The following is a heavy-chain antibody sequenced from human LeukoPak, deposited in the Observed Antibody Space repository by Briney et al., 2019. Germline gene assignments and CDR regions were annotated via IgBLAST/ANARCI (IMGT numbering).Heavy chain of an antibody. CDR1: GGSLSSYY. V-gene: IGHV4-4*07. J-gene: IGHJ3*02. Sequence: PSETLSLTCAVSGGSLSSYYWSWVRQPAGKGLGWIGRIYTSGSTNYNPSLKRRVSISLDTSQNKFSFMQSSVRAADTAVFYCVGDMSPNAFDIWGRGTMVTVSS. CDR3: VGDMSPNAFDI. CDR2: IYTSGST. D-gene: IGHD3-10*02.